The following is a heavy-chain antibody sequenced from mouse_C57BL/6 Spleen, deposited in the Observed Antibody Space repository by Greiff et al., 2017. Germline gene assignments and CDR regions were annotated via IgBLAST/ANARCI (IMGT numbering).Heavy chain of an antibody. CDR1: GYTFTEYT. Sequence: QVQLQQSGAELVKPGASVKLSCKASGYTFTEYTIHWVKQRSGQGLEWIGWFYPGSGSIKYNEKCKDKATLTADKSAITVYMELSRLSSAASAVYFCARHEYGTVVFAYWGQGTTLTVSS. CDR2: FYPGSGSI. V-gene: IGHV1-62-2*01. CDR3: ARHEYGTVVFAY. D-gene: IGHD1-1*01. J-gene: IGHJ2*01.